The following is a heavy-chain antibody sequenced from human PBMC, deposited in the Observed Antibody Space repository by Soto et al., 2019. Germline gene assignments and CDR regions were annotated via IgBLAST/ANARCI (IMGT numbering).Heavy chain of an antibody. Sequence: GASVKVSCKASGYTFTSYGISWVRQAPGQGLEWMGWISAYNGNTNYAQKLQGRVTMTTDTSTSTAYMELRSLRSDDTAVYYCARDREETTATTGHFYWGQGTLVTVSS. D-gene: IGHD4-4*01. V-gene: IGHV1-18*01. J-gene: IGHJ4*02. CDR3: ARDREETTATTGHFY. CDR1: GYTFTSYG. CDR2: ISAYNGNT.